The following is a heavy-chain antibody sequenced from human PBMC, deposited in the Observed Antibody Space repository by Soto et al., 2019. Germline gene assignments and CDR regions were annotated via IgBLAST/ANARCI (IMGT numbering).Heavy chain of an antibody. CDR1: GGSISTYY. CDR3: ARGGETYYDFWSGFSPIDY. D-gene: IGHD3-3*01. Sequence: QVQLQESGPGLVKPSETLSLTCTVSGGSISTYYWSWIRQSPGKGLEWIGYIFYSDNTNYNPSLRSRVTISVDTSKSQFSLKLTFVTAADTAVYYCARGGETYYDFWSGFSPIDYWGQGALVTVSS. J-gene: IGHJ4*02. V-gene: IGHV4-59*01. CDR2: IFYSDNT.